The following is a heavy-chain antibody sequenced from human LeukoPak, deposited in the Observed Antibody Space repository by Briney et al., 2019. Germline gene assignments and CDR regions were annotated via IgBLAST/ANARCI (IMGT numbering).Heavy chain of an antibody. V-gene: IGHV3-48*03. J-gene: IGHJ1*01. D-gene: IGHD3-16*01. CDR2: TTQGGSTI. CDR1: GFTFSSYD. CDR3: ARSRGKYFQR. Sequence: GGSLRLSCEASGFTFSSYDMKWVRQAPGKGLQWISHTTQGGSTIYYADSVKGRFTIFRDNAKSSLYLQMDSLRVEDTAIYYCARSRGKYFQRWGQGTLVTVSS.